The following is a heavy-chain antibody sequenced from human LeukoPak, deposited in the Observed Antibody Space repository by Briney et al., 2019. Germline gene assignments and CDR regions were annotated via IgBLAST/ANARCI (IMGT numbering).Heavy chain of an antibody. CDR2: IIPIFGTA. J-gene: IGHJ6*03. CDR3: ARGSAAAFPGAEKIYYYYYMDV. V-gene: IGHV1-69*05. D-gene: IGHD6-13*01. Sequence: SVKVSCKASGGTFSSYAISWVRQAPGQGLEWMGGIIPIFGTAKYAQKSQGRVTITTDESTSTAYMELSSLRSEDTAVYYCARGSAAAFPGAEKIYYYYYMDVWGKGTTVTVSS. CDR1: GGTFSSYA.